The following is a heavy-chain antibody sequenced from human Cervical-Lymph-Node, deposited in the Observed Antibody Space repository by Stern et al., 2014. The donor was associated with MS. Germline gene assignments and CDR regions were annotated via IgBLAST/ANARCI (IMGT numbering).Heavy chain of an antibody. D-gene: IGHD5-12*01. J-gene: IGHJ4*02. V-gene: IGHV1-69*01. CDR1: GGTFSSYA. CDR3: SREAIGHSGTFDF. Sequence: VQLVESGAEVKTPGSSVKVSCRVSGGTFSSYAVNWVRQAPGQGPEWMGGIIPMFATANYAQKYEGRVTITADESTTTAYMELSSLTSDDTAVYYCSREAIGHSGTFDFWGQGTLVIVSS. CDR2: IIPMFATA.